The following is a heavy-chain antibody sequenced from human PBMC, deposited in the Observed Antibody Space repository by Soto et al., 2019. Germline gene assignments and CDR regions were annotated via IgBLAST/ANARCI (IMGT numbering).Heavy chain of an antibody. CDR2: ISGSGGST. CDR3: AKERYYYGSGSPV. Sequence: SVTLPFTASGFTFSSCAMSWARLAPGKRLEWVSAISGSGGSTYYADSVKGRFTISRDNSKNTLYLQMNSLRAEDTAVYYCAKERYYYGSGSPVWGKGTTVTVSS. V-gene: IGHV3-23*01. D-gene: IGHD3-10*01. J-gene: IGHJ6*04. CDR1: GFTFSSCA.